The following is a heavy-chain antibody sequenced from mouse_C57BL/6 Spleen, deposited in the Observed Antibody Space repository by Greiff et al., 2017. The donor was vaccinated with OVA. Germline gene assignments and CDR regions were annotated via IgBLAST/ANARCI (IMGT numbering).Heavy chain of an antibody. CDR1: GYTFTDYN. J-gene: IGHJ1*03. D-gene: IGHD1-1*01. CDR2: INPNNGGT. V-gene: IGHV1-18*01. CDR3: ARDDYCCSSYWYFDV. Sequence: VQLQQSGPELVKPGASVKIPCKASGYTFTDYNMDWVKQSHGKSLEWIGDINPNNGGTIYNQKFKGKATLTVDKSSSTAYMELRSLTSEDTAVYYCARDDYCCSSYWYFDVWGTGTTVTVSS.